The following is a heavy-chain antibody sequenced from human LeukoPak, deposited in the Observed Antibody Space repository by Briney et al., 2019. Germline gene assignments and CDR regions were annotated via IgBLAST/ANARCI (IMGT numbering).Heavy chain of an antibody. CDR2: ISYDGSNK. D-gene: IGHD4-23*01. CDR3: AKDVDYGGNPGRAFDY. V-gene: IGHV3-30*18. CDR1: GFTFSSYG. J-gene: IGHJ4*02. Sequence: PGGSLRLSCAASGFTFSSYGMHWVRQAPGKGLEWVAVISYDGSNKYYADSVKGRFTISRDNSKNTLYLQMNSLRAEDTAVYYCAKDVDYGGNPGRAFDYWGQGTLDTLSS.